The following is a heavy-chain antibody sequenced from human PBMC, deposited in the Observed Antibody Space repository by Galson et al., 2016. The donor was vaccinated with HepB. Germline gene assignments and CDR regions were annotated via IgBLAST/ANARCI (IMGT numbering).Heavy chain of an antibody. D-gene: IGHD3-9*01. J-gene: IGHJ4*02. CDR1: GFIFSSYG. V-gene: IGHV3-33*01. CDR2: IWFDGSDK. Sequence: SLRLSCAASGFIFSSYGMHWVRQAPGKGLERVAVIWFDGSDKYYADSVKGRFTISRDNSKNPVYLQMNSLRAEDTAIYYCARVPDYSPTFFDYWGQGTLVTVSS. CDR3: ARVPDYSPTFFDY.